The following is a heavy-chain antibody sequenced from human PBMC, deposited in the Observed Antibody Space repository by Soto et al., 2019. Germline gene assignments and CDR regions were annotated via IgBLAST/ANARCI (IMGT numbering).Heavy chain of an antibody. CDR2: ISYDGSNK. Sequence: LRLSCAASGFTFSSYGMHWVRQAPGKGLEWVAVISYDGSNKYYADSVKGRFTISRDNSKNTLYLQMNSLRAEDTAVYYCARTDGYNDAFDIWGQGTMVTV. CDR3: ARTDGYNDAFDI. D-gene: IGHD5-12*01. CDR1: GFTFSSYG. V-gene: IGHV3-30*03. J-gene: IGHJ3*02.